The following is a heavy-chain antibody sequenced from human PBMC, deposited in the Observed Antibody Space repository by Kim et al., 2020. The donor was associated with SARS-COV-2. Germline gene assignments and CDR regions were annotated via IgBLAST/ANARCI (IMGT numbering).Heavy chain of an antibody. CDR1: GYSFTSYW. Sequence: GESLKISCKGSGYSFTSYWIGWVRQMPGKGLEWMGIIYPGDSDTRYSPSFQGQVTISADKSISTAYLQWSSLKASDTAMYYCARLHRYYYDSSGYYFDYWGQGTLVTFSS. CDR2: IYPGDSDT. CDR3: ARLHRYYYDSSGYYFDY. V-gene: IGHV5-51*01. D-gene: IGHD3-22*01. J-gene: IGHJ4*02.